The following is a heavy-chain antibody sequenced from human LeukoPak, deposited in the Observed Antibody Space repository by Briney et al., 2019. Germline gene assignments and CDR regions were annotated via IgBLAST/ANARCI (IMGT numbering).Heavy chain of an antibody. J-gene: IGHJ3*02. D-gene: IGHD3-10*01. Sequence: PGGSLRLSCAASGFTFSSYWMHWVRQAPGKGLVWVSRINSDGSSTSYADSVKGRFTISRDNSKNTLYLQMNSLRAEDTAVYYCAKGSTMVRGVTKDAFDIWGQGTMVTVSS. CDR2: INSDGSST. CDR3: AKGSTMVRGVTKDAFDI. V-gene: IGHV3-74*01. CDR1: GFTFSSYW.